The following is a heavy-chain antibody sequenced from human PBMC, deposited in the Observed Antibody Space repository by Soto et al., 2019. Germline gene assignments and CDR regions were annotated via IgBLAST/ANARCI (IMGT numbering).Heavy chain of an antibody. Sequence: LRLSCAASGFTFTTYPLSWVRQAPGKGLEWVSGISGTGISTYYADSVKGRFTISRDNSKNMVFLQMNSLRAEDTAIYYCAKPPVIAASYYYSGMDVWGQGTTVTVSS. J-gene: IGHJ6*02. D-gene: IGHD6-25*01. CDR2: ISGTGIST. CDR3: AKPPVIAASYYYSGMDV. CDR1: GFTFTTYP. V-gene: IGHV3-23*01.